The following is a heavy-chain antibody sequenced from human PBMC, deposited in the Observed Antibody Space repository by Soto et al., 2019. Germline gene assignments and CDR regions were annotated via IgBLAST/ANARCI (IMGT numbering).Heavy chain of an antibody. V-gene: IGHV3-15*07. Sequence: PGGSLRLSCAASGFSFSKAWMNWVRQAPGKGLEWVGRIRSRSGTTDYAAPVKGRFTISRDDSKYTLYLQMNSLKVEDTAVYFCTTSGNPNIVDHWGQGTLVTVSS. J-gene: IGHJ4*02. CDR2: IRSRSGTT. CDR1: GFSFSKAW. CDR3: TTSGNPNIVDH.